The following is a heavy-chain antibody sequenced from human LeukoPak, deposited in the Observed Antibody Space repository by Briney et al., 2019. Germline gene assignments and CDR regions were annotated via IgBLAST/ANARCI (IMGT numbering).Heavy chain of an antibody. V-gene: IGHV3-23*01. Sequence: PGGSLRLSCAASGFSFSSYAMNWVRQAPGKGLEWVSVVSNSGINTYYGDSVKGRFTISRDNSKNTLFLQMNSLRAEDTAVYYCAVNGITIFGVVPNWFDPWGQGTLVTVSS. CDR1: GFSFSSYA. CDR2: VSNSGINT. J-gene: IGHJ5*02. D-gene: IGHD3-3*01. CDR3: AVNGITIFGVVPNWFDP.